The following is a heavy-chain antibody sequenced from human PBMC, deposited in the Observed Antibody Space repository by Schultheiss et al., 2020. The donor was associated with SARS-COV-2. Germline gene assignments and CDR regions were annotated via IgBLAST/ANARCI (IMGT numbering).Heavy chain of an antibody. D-gene: IGHD3-22*01. J-gene: IGHJ6*02. V-gene: IGHV3-23*01. Sequence: GGSLRLSCAASGFTFSSYWMHWVRQTPGKGLEWVSAISGSGGSTYYADSVKGRFTISRDNSKNTLYLQMNSLRAEDTAVYYGAKDREYDNRSYFIGGNGMDVWGQGTTVTVSS. CDR1: GFTFSSYW. CDR2: ISGSGGST. CDR3: AKDREYDNRSYFIGGNGMDV.